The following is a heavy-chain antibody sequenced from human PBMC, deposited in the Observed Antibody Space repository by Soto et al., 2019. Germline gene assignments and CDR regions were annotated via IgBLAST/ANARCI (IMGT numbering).Heavy chain of an antibody. Sequence: QVQLVESGGGVVQPGRSLRLSCAASGFTFSSYGMYWVRQAPGKGLEWVAVISYDGSNKYYADSVKGRFTISRDNSKNTLYLQMNSLRAEDTAVYYCANLALSGDFDYWGQGTLVTVSS. CDR2: ISYDGSNK. CDR3: ANLALSGDFDY. J-gene: IGHJ4*02. D-gene: IGHD1-26*01. CDR1: GFTFSSYG. V-gene: IGHV3-30*18.